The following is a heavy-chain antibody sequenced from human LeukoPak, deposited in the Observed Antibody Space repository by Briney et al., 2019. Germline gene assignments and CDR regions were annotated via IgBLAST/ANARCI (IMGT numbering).Heavy chain of an antibody. CDR1: GGSISSGGYY. V-gene: IGHV4-31*03. D-gene: IGHD2-2*01. CDR3: ARERYFCSSTSCNNWFDP. CDR2: IYYSGST. J-gene: IGHJ5*02. Sequence: SQTLSLTCTVSGGSISSGGYYWSWIRQHPGKGLEWIGYIYYSGSTYYNPSLKSRVTISVDTSKNQFSLKLSSVTAADTAVYYCARERYFCSSTSCNNWFDPWGHGTLVTVSS.